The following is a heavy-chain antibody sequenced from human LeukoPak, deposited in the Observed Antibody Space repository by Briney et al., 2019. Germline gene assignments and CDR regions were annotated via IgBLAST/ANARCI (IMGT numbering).Heavy chain of an antibody. Sequence: PSETLSLTCTVSGGSISSYYWSWIRQPAGKGLEWIGRIYTSGSTNYNPSLKSRVTMSVDTSKNQFSLKLSSVTAADTAVYHCARDPRITMVRGEPTIYYYYGMDVWGQGTTVTVSS. V-gene: IGHV4-4*07. CDR1: GGSISSYY. J-gene: IGHJ6*02. D-gene: IGHD3-10*01. CDR2: IYTSGST. CDR3: ARDPRITMVRGEPTIYYYYGMDV.